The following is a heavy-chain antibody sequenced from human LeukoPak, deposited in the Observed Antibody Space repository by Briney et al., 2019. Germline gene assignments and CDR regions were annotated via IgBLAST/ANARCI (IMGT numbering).Heavy chain of an antibody. Sequence: GGSLRLSCAASGSTFSSYWMHWVRQAPGKGLVWVSRINSDGSSTSYADSVKGRFTISRDNAKNTLYLQMNSLRAEDTAVYYCARVGYSYGWDDAFDIWGQGTMVTVSS. D-gene: IGHD5-18*01. J-gene: IGHJ3*02. CDR1: GSTFSSYW. CDR3: ARVGYSYGWDDAFDI. CDR2: INSDGSST. V-gene: IGHV3-74*01.